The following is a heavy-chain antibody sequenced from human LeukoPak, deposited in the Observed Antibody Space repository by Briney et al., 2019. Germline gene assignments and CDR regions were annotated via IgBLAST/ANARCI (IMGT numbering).Heavy chain of an antibody. CDR1: GFIFSDYV. CDR2: ISHDGGNK. J-gene: IGHJ4*02. V-gene: IGHV3-30*03. CDR3: ARDKSYFGSGNYHYFDS. D-gene: IGHD3-10*01. Sequence: GGSLRLSCAASGFIFSDYVMNWLRQAPGKRLEWVAFISHDGGNKKYGDSVKGRFTISRDNSKNTVYLQMNSLRPEDTALYYCARDKSYFGSGNYHYFDSWGQGTLVTVSS.